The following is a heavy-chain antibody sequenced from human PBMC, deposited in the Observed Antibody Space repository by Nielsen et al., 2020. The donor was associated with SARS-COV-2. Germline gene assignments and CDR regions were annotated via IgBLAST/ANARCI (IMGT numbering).Heavy chain of an antibody. CDR3: ARSSFGELLSPFDH. Sequence: GGSLRLSCAASGFTFSDYYMGWLRHAPGRGLEWISNITSTGSNKKYSDSVKGRFTVSRDNARNLVYLQLNNLRAEDTAVYFCARSSFGELLSPFDHWGQGTLASVSS. V-gene: IGHV3-11*01. CDR1: GFTFSDYY. J-gene: IGHJ4*02. CDR2: ITSTGSNK. D-gene: IGHD3-10*01.